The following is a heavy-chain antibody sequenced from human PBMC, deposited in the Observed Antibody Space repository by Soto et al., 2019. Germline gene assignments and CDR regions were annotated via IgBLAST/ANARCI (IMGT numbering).Heavy chain of an antibody. D-gene: IGHD2-15*01. V-gene: IGHV3-30*18. CDR1: GFTFSSYG. Sequence: GGSLRLSCAASGFTFSSYGMHWVRQAPGKGLEWVAVISYDGSNKYYADSVKGRFTISRDNSKITLYLQMNSLRAEDTAVYYCAKDRSVVVVAANPNHYYHYGMDVWAQGTTVTVSS. CDR2: ISYDGSNK. CDR3: AKDRSVVVVAANPNHYYHYGMDV. J-gene: IGHJ6*02.